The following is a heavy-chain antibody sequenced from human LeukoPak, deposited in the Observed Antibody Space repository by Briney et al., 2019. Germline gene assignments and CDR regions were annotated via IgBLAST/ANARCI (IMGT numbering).Heavy chain of an antibody. D-gene: IGHD3-10*01. J-gene: IGHJ4*02. CDR3: AFGSGSYYLAFDY. CDR1: XXXFTSYX. CDR2: IYPGDSDT. V-gene: IGHV5-51*01. Sequence: SXXXXXXXFTSYXIGWVRQMPGKGLEWMGIIYPGDSDTRYSPSFQGQVTISADKSISTAYLQWSSLKASDTAMYYCAFGSGSYYLAFDYWGQGTLVTVSS.